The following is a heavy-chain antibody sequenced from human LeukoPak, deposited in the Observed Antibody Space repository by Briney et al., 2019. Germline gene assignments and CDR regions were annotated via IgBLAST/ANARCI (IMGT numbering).Heavy chain of an antibody. CDR2: IYYSGST. D-gene: IGHD6-19*01. V-gene: IGHV4-59*01. CDR3: ARGAVAASFYYYGMDV. CDR1: GGSISSYY. J-gene: IGHJ6*02. Sequence: PSETLSLTCTVSGGSISSYYRSWIRQPPGKGLEWIGYIYYSGSTNYNPSLKSRVTISVDTSKNQFSLKLSSVTAADTAVYYCARGAVAASFYYYGMDVWGQGTTVTVSS.